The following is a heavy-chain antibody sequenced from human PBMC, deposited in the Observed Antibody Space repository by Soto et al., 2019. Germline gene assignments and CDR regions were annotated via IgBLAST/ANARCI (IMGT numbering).Heavy chain of an antibody. CDR3: AKHSDRVVGATTSFDY. CDR1: GITFSSFA. D-gene: IGHD1-26*01. Sequence: EVQLLESGGGLVQRGGSLRLSCAASGITFSSFAMSWVRQAPGGGLEWVSAISDRGDYTYYADSVKGRFTISRDNSKNPLYLQMNSLSAEDTALYYCAKHSDRVVGATTSFDYWGQGTLVTVSS. J-gene: IGHJ4*02. V-gene: IGHV3-23*01. CDR2: ISDRGDYT.